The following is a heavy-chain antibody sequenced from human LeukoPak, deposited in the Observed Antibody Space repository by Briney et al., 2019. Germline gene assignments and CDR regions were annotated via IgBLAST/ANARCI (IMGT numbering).Heavy chain of an antibody. CDR1: AFTFSSYG. CDR2: ISGRGTT. CDR3: AKDPMVRGSTYDY. V-gene: IGHV3-23*01. D-gene: IGHD3-10*01. Sequence: GGSLRLSCAASAFTFSSYGMNWVRQAPGKGLEWVSAISGRGTTYYADSVKGRFTVSRDNSKNTLYLQMNSLRAEDTAVYYCAKDPMVRGSTYDYWGQGTLVTVSS. J-gene: IGHJ4*02.